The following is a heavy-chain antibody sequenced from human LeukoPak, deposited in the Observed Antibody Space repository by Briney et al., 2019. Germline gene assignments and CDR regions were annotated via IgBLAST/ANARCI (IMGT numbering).Heavy chain of an antibody. D-gene: IGHD2-15*01. J-gene: IGHJ5*02. Sequence: GGSLRLSCAASGFTFSSYGMHWVRQAPGKGLEWVAFIRYDGSNKYYADSVKGRFTISRDNSKNTLYLQMSSLRAEDTAVYYCAKLGGLGDCSGGSCYSGWFDPWGQGTLVTVSS. CDR2: IRYDGSNK. V-gene: IGHV3-30*02. CDR3: AKLGGLGDCSGGSCYSGWFDP. CDR1: GFTFSSYG.